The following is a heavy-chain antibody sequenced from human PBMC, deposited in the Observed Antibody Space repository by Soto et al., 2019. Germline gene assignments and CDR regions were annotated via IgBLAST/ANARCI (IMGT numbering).Heavy chain of an antibody. J-gene: IGHJ5*02. CDR3: ARVGRRYCSSTSCFRVWFDP. D-gene: IGHD2-2*01. CDR1: GAAINSPNW. V-gene: IGHV4-4*02. CDR2: IFHNGKT. Sequence: SETLSLTCGVSGAAINSPNWWSWVRQSPGKGLEWIGEIFHNGKTNYSPSLKSRVSISVDTSKNQFSLKLSSVTAADTAVYYCARVGRRYCSSTSCFRVWFDPWGQGTLVTVSS.